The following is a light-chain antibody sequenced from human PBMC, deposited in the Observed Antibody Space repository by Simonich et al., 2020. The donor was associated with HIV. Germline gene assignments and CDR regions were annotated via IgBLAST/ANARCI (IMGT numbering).Light chain of an antibody. V-gene: IGKV3-15*01. Sequence: EIVLTQSPATLSLSPGERATLSCRASQSVSSYLAWYQQNPGQAPRLLIYGASTRATGIPARFSGSGSGTEFTLTISSLQSEDFAVYYCQQYNNWPPVTFGQGTKLEIK. CDR3: QQYNNWPPVT. J-gene: IGKJ2*01. CDR1: QSVSSY. CDR2: GAS.